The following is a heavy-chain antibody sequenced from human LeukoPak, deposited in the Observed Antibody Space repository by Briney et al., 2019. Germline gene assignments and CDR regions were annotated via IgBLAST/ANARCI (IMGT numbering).Heavy chain of an antibody. CDR2: INPNSGGT. CDR3: ARGRPLRYCSGGSCYPDAFDI. CDR1: GYTFTGYY. J-gene: IGHJ3*02. V-gene: IGHV1-2*06. Sequence: ASVKVSCKASGYTFTGYYMHWVRQAPGQGLEWMGRINPNSGGTNYAQKFQGRVTMTRDTSISTACMELSRLRSDDTAVYYCARGRPLRYCSGGSCYPDAFDIWGQGTMVTVSS. D-gene: IGHD2-15*01.